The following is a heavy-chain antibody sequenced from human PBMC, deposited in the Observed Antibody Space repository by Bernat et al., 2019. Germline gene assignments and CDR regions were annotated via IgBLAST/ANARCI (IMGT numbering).Heavy chain of an antibody. Sequence: EVQLVESGGGLVKPGGSLRLSCAASGFTFSDYSMNWVRQAPGKGLEWVSYISSSSSTIYYADSVKGRFTISRDNAKNSLYLQMNSLRDEDTAVYYCARDQSFYCSSTSCFPYYFDYWGQGTLVTVSS. J-gene: IGHJ4*02. V-gene: IGHV3-48*02. CDR2: ISSSSSTI. D-gene: IGHD2-2*01. CDR3: ARDQSFYCSSTSCFPYYFDY. CDR1: GFTFSDYS.